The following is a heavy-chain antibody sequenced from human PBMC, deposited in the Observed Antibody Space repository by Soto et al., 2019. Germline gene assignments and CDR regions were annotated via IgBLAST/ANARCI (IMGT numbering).Heavy chain of an antibody. V-gene: IGHV4-59*01. J-gene: IGHJ5*02. D-gene: IGHD6-13*01. CDR2: IYYSGST. CDR3: ARDNKQLETGWWFDP. CDR1: GGSISSYY. Sequence: SETLSLTCTVSGGSISSYYSSWIRHPPGKGLEWIGYIYYSGSTNYNPSLKSRVTRSVDTSKNQFSLKLSSVTAADTAVYYCARDNKQLETGWWFDPWGQGTLVTVSS.